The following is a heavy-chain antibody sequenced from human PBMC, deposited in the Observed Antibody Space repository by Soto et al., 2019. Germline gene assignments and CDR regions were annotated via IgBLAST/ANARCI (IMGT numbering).Heavy chain of an antibody. V-gene: IGHV4-31*03. Sequence: NPSETLSLTCTVSGGPISSGGYYWSWIRQHPGKGLEWIGYIYYSGSTYYNRSLKSRVTISVDTSKNQFSLKLSSVTAADTAVYYCARGGGPYYYGSGSYSNYYYYYGMDVWGQGTTVT. CDR2: IYYSGST. CDR1: GGPISSGGYY. CDR3: ARGGGPYYYGSGSYSNYYYYYGMDV. D-gene: IGHD3-10*01. J-gene: IGHJ6*02.